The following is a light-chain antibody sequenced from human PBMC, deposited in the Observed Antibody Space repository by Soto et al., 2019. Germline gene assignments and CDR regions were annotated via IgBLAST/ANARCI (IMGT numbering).Light chain of an antibody. CDR3: LQSLQLPVT. Sequence: DILLTQTPHSLSVIPGQAASISCTSAQRLLHNDGKTYLFWYLQKPGQPPQLLIYEVSKRYSGVPDRFSGSRSGTDFTLQISRVAAEDVGTYYCLQSLQLPVTFGQGTRLDIK. V-gene: IGKV2D-29*01. CDR2: EVS. CDR1: QRLLHNDGKTY. J-gene: IGKJ5*01.